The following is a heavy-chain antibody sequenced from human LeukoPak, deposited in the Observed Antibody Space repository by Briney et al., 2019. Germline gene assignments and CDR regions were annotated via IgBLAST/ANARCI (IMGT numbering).Heavy chain of an antibody. V-gene: IGHV3-23*01. Sequence: GGSLRLSCAASGFTFSSYAMSWVRQAPGKGLEWISASSGRGGSTYYADSVKGRFTISRDNAKNTLYLQMNSLRAEDTAVYYCAKSRSPGFDYWGQGTLVTVSS. J-gene: IGHJ4*02. CDR1: GFTFSSYA. CDR3: AKSRSPGFDY. D-gene: IGHD1-14*01. CDR2: SSGRGGST.